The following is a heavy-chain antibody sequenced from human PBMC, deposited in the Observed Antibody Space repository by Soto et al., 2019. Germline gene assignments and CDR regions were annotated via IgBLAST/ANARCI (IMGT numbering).Heavy chain of an antibody. CDR2: IYYSGST. Sequence: QLQLQESGPGLVKPSETLSLTCTVSGGSISSSSYYWGWIRQPPGKGLEWIGSIYYSGSTYYNPSLKSRVTISVDTSKNQFSLKLSSVTAADTAVYYCASLLIAVAGPNFDYWGQGTLVTVSS. D-gene: IGHD6-19*01. V-gene: IGHV4-39*01. J-gene: IGHJ4*02. CDR3: ASLLIAVAGPNFDY. CDR1: GGSISSSSYY.